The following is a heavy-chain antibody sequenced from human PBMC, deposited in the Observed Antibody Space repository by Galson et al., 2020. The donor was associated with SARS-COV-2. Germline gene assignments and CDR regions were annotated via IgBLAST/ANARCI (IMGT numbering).Heavy chain of an antibody. CDR3: ASNRYYYGSGSNVFDY. D-gene: IGHD3-10*01. Sequence: LSLTCAASGFTFSSYAMHWVRKAPGKGLEWVAVISYDGSNKYYADSVKGRFTISRDNSKNTLYLQMNSLRAEDTAVYYCASNRYYYGSGSNVFDYWGQGTLVTVSS. CDR2: ISYDGSNK. V-gene: IGHV3-30*04. J-gene: IGHJ4*02. CDR1: GFTFSSYA.